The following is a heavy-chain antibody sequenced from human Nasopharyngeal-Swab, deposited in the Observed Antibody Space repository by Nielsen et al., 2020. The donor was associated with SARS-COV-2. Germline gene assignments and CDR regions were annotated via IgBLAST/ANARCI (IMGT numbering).Heavy chain of an antibody. D-gene: IGHD2-15*01. J-gene: IGHJ4*02. CDR3: ARGYCSGGSCYSIDY. Sequence: WVRQAPGQGLEWMGWINTSTGNPTYAQGFTGRFVFSLDTSVSTAYLQISSLKAEDTAVYYCARGYCSGGSCYSIDYWGQGTLVTVSS. CDR2: INTSTGNP. V-gene: IGHV7-4-1*02.